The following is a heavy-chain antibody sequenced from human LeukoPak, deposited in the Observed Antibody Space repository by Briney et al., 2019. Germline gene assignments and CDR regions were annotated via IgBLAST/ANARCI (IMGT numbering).Heavy chain of an antibody. CDR2: IYYSGRT. CDR1: GGSISSYH. D-gene: IGHD6-19*01. J-gene: IGHJ4*02. V-gene: IGHV4-59*01. CDR3: ARDQTTPYSSGWLDY. Sequence: SETLSPTCTVSGGSISSYHWSWIRQPPGKGLEWIGYIYYSGRTNYNPSLESRVTISIDTSKQHFSLKLSSVTAADTALYYCARDQTTPYSSGWLDYWGQGTLVTVSS.